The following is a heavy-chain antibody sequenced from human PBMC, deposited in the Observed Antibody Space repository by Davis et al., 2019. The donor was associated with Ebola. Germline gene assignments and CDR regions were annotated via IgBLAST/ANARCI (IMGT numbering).Heavy chain of an antibody. Sequence: GESLTISCAASGFTFSGHWMTWVRQAPGKGLEWVANINQDGSEKNYVDSVKGRFTISRDNAKSSLYVYMNSLRGDDTAVYYCARHHYMRIDYWGQGSVVTVSS. V-gene: IGHV3-7*03. CDR3: ARHHYMRIDY. CDR2: INQDGSEK. J-gene: IGHJ4*02. D-gene: IGHD4-11*01. CDR1: GFTFSGHW.